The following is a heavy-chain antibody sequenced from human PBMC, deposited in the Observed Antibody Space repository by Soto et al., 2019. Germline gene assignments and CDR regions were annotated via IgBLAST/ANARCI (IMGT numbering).Heavy chain of an antibody. J-gene: IGHJ4*02. Sequence: PSHTLSLTCDISGYSVSSNDAALNWIRQSPSRGLEWLGRTLYRSTWYNDYAVSVKSRITITPDTSKNQFSLQLNSVTPEDTAVYFCARETTTVRGIVNHFDYWGQGTLVTVSS. CDR3: ARETTTVRGIVNHFDY. V-gene: IGHV6-1*01. CDR1: GYSVSSNDAA. CDR2: TLYRSTWYN. D-gene: IGHD3-10*01.